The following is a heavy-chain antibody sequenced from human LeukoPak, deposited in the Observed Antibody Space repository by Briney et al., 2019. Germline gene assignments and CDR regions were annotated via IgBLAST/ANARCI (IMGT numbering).Heavy chain of an antibody. CDR1: GFTFSDYY. Sequence: GGSLRLSCAVSGFTFSDYYMDWVRQAPGKGLEWVGRIRNKANSYTTEYAASVKGRFTISRDDSRNSLYLQMNSLTAEDTAVYYCARGVLWSGYFYFDYWGQGTLVIVSS. CDR2: IRNKANSYTT. D-gene: IGHD3-3*01. V-gene: IGHV3-72*01. CDR3: ARGVLWSGYFYFDY. J-gene: IGHJ4*02.